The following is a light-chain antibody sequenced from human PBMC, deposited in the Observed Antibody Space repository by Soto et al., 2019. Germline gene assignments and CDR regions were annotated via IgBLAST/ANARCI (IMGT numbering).Light chain of an antibody. CDR3: QQYSTYTPRT. CDR2: KAS. J-gene: IGKJ1*01. Sequence: DIQMTQSPSTLSASVGDRVTITCWASQSISIWLAWYQQKPGKAPKILIYKASSLESGVPSRFSGSGSGTEFTLTISSLQPDDFATYYCQQYSTYTPRTFGQGTKVEIK. CDR1: QSISIW. V-gene: IGKV1-5*03.